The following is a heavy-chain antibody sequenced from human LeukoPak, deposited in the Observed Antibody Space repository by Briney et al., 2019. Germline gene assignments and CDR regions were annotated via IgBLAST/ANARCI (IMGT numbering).Heavy chain of an antibody. CDR2: IYYSGST. Sequence: PSETLSLTCTVSGGSISSSSYYWGWIRQPPGKGLEWIGSIYYSGSTYYNPSLKSRVTISVDTSKNQFSLKLSSVTAADAAVYYCASSMVRGIDGYWGQGTLVTVSS. V-gene: IGHV4-39*01. D-gene: IGHD3-10*01. J-gene: IGHJ4*02. CDR3: ASSMVRGIDGY. CDR1: GGSISSSSYY.